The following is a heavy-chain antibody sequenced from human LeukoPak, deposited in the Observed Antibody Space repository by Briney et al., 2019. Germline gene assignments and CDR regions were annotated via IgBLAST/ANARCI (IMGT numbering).Heavy chain of an antibody. CDR1: GGTFSSYA. V-gene: IGHV1-69*13. CDR3: ARGPTAITMIASWFDP. CDR2: IIPIFGTA. Sequence: GASVTVSCTASGGTFSSYAISWVRQAPGQGLEWMGGIIPIFGTANYAQKFQGRVTITADESTSTAYMELSSLRSEDTAVYYCARGPTAITMIASWFDPWGQGTLVTVSS. D-gene: IGHD3-22*01. J-gene: IGHJ5*02.